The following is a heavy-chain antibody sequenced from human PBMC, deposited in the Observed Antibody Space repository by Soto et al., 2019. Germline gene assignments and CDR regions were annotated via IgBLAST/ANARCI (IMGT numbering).Heavy chain of an antibody. J-gene: IGHJ5*01. D-gene: IGHD5-12*01. CDR2: IYYSGST. CDR3: DRLYTGYDAFVS. Sequence: SETLSLTCSVSGGSINSGDYYWSWIRQPPGKGLEWIGYIYYSGSTYYNPSLKSRSTISIDTSKNQFFLNVDSVTAADTAVYFFDRLYTGYDAFVSWGQGTRVTVSP. CDR1: GGSINSGDYY. V-gene: IGHV4-30-4*01.